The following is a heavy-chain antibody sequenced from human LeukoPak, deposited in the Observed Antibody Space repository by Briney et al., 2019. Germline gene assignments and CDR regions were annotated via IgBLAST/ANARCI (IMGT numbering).Heavy chain of an antibody. CDR3: AKDKTYYYDSSGYY. CDR2: ISGSGGST. V-gene: IGHV3-23*01. J-gene: IGHJ4*02. D-gene: IGHD3-22*01. Sequence: GGSLRPSCAASGFTFSSYAMSWVRQAPGKGLEWVSAISGSGGSTYYADSVKGRFTISRDNSKNTLYLQMNSLRAEDTAVYYCAKDKTYYYDSSGYYWGQGTLVTVSS. CDR1: GFTFSSYA.